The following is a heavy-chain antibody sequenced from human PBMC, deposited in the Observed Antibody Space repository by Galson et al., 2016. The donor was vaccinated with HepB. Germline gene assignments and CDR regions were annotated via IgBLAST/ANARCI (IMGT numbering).Heavy chain of an antibody. V-gene: IGHV3-73*01. Sequence: LRLSCAASGFTFSGSTMHWVRQAPGKGLEWVGRIRNKAYSYATAYAASVKGRFTISSDDSKNTAYLQMNSLKTEDTAVYYCTRQVPITMVRGVLPKYDDYYYYMDVWGKGTTVTVSS. J-gene: IGHJ6*03. CDR2: IRNKAYSYAT. CDR1: GFTFSGST. D-gene: IGHD3-10*01. CDR3: TRQVPITMVRGVLPKYDDYYYYMDV.